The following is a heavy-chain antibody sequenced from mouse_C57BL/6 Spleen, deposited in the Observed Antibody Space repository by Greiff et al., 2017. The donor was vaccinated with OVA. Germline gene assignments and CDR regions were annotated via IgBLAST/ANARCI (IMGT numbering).Heavy chain of an antibody. V-gene: IGHV14-2*01. J-gene: IGHJ1*03. Sequence: VQLQQSGAELVKPGASVKLSCTASGFNIKDYYMHWVKQRTEQGLEWIGRIDPEDGETKYAPNFQGKATITADTSSNTAYLQLSSLTSEDTAVYYCARFYYEYDGYFDVWGTGTTVTVSS. D-gene: IGHD2-4*01. CDR1: GFNIKDYY. CDR3: ARFYYEYDGYFDV. CDR2: IDPEDGET.